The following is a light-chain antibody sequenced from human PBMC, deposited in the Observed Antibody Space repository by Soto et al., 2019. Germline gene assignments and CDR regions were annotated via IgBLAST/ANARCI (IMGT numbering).Light chain of an antibody. CDR3: CSFAGSGTGV. J-gene: IGLJ1*01. V-gene: IGLV2-23*02. CDR1: SGDIGTYNL. Sequence: QSALTQPASVSGSPGQSIAISCTGTSGDIGTYNLVSWYQQHPGKAPKLMISEVNKRPSGVSDRFSGSKSGDTASLTISGLRTEDEADYYCCSFAGSGTGVFGTGTKLPVL. CDR2: EVN.